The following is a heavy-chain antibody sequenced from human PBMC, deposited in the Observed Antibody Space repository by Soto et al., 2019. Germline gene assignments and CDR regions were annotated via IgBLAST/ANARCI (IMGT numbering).Heavy chain of an antibody. D-gene: IGHD3-16*01. CDR1: GFTFRSFV. J-gene: IGHJ4*02. CDR2: TSYDGSNK. Sequence: QVHLVESGGGVAQPGTSLRLSCVGSGFTFRSFVIHWVRQAPGKGLEWVALTSYDGSNKYYDDSVKGRFTISRDNSRNTVDLQMDSLRLEDTALYYCARWGTTGGLDVWGQGTLVSVSS. CDR3: ARWGTTGGLDV. V-gene: IGHV3-30*19.